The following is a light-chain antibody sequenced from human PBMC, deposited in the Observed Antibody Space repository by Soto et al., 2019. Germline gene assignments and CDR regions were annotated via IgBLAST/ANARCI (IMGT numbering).Light chain of an antibody. V-gene: IGLV2-14*01. CDR1: SSDVGSHNF. Sequence: QSVLTQPASVSGSPGQSITISCTGTSSDVGSHNFVSWHQQHPGKAPKVMIYGGNNRPSGVSNRCSGSKSVNTASLTISGLQAEDEAEYYCSSYTSTNTWVFGGGTKVTVL. CDR2: GGN. CDR3: SSYTSTNTWV. J-gene: IGLJ3*02.